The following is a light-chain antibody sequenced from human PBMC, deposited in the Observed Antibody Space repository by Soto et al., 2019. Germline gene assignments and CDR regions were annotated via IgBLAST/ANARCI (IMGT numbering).Light chain of an antibody. CDR1: SSDVGSYDY. J-gene: IGLJ1*01. Sequence: QSALTQPASVSGSPGQSITFSCTGTSSDVGSYDYVSWHQQHPGKAPKLIIYDVNNRPSGVPSRFSGSKSGNTASLIISGLQSEDEADDYCCAYSTSGTHVFGTGTKVTVL. V-gene: IGLV2-14*03. CDR2: DVN. CDR3: CAYSTSGTHV.